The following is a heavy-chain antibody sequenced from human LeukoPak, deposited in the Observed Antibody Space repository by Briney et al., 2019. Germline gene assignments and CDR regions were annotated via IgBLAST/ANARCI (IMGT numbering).Heavy chain of an antibody. CDR1: GGSISSGDYY. V-gene: IGHV4-30-4*01. J-gene: IGHJ4*02. D-gene: IGHD2-15*01. CDR2: IYYSGST. Sequence: SETLSLTCTVSGGSISSGDYYWSWIRQPPGKGLEWIGYIYYSGSTYYNPSLKSRVTISVDTPKNQFSLKLSSVTAADTAVYYCARDERRCSGGSCYTNYFDYWGQGTLVTVSS. CDR3: ARDERRCSGGSCYTNYFDY.